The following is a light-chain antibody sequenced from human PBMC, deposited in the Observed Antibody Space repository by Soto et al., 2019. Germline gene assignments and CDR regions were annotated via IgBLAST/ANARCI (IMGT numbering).Light chain of an antibody. Sequence: EIVLTQSPATLSLSPGERATLSCRVSQSVGSSLVWYQQKPGQAPRLLIYTASNRATGIPARFSGSGSGTDFTLTISSLEPEDFAVYYCQQRHDWPITFGHGTRLEIK. CDR2: TAS. CDR3: QQRHDWPIT. J-gene: IGKJ5*01. V-gene: IGKV3-11*01. CDR1: QSVGSS.